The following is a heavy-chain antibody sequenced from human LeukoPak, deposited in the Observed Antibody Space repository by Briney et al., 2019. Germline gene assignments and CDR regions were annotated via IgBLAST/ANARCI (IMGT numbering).Heavy chain of an antibody. CDR2: IYTSGST. V-gene: IGHV4-4*07. Sequence: PSETLSLTCSVSGGSISSYYWSWIRQPAGKGLEWIGRIYTSGSTNYNSSLRSRVTMSVDTSKNQFSLKLSSVTAADTAVYYCARDQVGTTLDYFDYWGQGTLVTVSS. CDR3: ARDQVGTTLDYFDY. D-gene: IGHD1-26*01. J-gene: IGHJ4*02. CDR1: GGSISSYY.